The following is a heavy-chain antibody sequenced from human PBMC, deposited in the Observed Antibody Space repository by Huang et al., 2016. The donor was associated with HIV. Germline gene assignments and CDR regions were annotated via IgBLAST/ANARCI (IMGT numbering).Heavy chain of an antibody. Sequence: QLVESGGDSVQSGRSLRLSGRGSGFIFNDFAINWFRQSPGKELEWSGFVRRKAFGGASKSAPSVKDRFTVSRDEAKNVAFLQMDNLQVDDTAIYYCSPSGDDYFYFYMDVWGNGTTVIVS. CDR1: GFIFNDFA. V-gene: IGHV3-49*03. J-gene: IGHJ6*03. D-gene: IGHD4-17*01. CDR3: SPSGDDYFYFYMDV. CDR2: VRRKAFGGAS.